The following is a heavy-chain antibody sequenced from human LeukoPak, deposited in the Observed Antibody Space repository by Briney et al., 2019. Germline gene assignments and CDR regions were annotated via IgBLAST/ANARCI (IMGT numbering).Heavy chain of an antibody. CDR1: GDSVSSNSAA. CDR3: ARDRQYYYERNDAFDI. Sequence: SQTLSLTCAISGDSVSSNSAAWNCIRQSPSRGLECLGRTYYRSKWYNDYAVSVKSRITINPDTSKNQFSLQLNSVTPEDTAVYYCARDRQYYYERNDAFDIWGQGTMVTVSS. CDR2: TYYRSKWYN. V-gene: IGHV6-1*01. D-gene: IGHD3-22*01. J-gene: IGHJ3*02.